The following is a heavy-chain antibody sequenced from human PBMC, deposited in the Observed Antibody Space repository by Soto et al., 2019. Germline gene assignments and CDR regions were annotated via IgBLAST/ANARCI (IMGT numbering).Heavy chain of an antibody. V-gene: IGHV3-48*03. CDR2: IHPSGQPI. D-gene: IGHD1-26*01. J-gene: IGHJ3*01. CDR1: GFTFSSSE. CDR3: ARRASR. Sequence: GGSLRLSCAVSGFTFSSSEMYWVRQAPGKGLEWISYIHPSGQPIFYADSVKGRFTISRDNANNSLFLQMNSLRAEDTAVYYCARRASRWGQGTMVTVSS.